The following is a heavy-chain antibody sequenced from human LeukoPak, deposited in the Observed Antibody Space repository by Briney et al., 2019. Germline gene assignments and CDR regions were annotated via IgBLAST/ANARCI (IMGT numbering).Heavy chain of an antibody. Sequence: PGGSLRLSCAASGFTFSDYYMSWIRQAPGKGLEWVSYISSSGSTIYYADSVKGRFTISRDNAKNSLYLQMNSLRAEDTAVYYCARVSWFGEFLLDYWGQGTLVTVSS. CDR2: ISSSGSTI. CDR1: GFTFSDYY. J-gene: IGHJ4*02. D-gene: IGHD3-10*01. CDR3: ARVSWFGEFLLDY. V-gene: IGHV3-11*04.